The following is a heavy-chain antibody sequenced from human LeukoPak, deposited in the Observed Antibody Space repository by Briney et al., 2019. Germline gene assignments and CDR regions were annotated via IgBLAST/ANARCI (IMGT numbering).Heavy chain of an antibody. CDR2: VYTDGTT. V-gene: IGHV4-4*07. Sequence: PSESLSLTCTVSGGSISSYYWSWIRQPAGKGLEWIGRVYTDGTTSYNPSLKSRVTMSVDTSKNQFSLKLSSVTAADTAVYYCARWAAAGYYGMDVWGQGTTVTVSS. J-gene: IGHJ6*02. CDR1: GGSISSYY. D-gene: IGHD6-13*01. CDR3: ARWAAAGYYGMDV.